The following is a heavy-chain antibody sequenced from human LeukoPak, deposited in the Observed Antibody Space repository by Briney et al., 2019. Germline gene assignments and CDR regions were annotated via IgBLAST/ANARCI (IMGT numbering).Heavy chain of an antibody. CDR3: ARHFTILVFDY. V-gene: IGHV4-39*01. Sequence: KPSATLSLTCTVSGGSISSSSYYWGWIRQPPGKGLEWIGSIYYSGITYYNPSLKSRVTISVDTSKNQFSLKLSSVTAADTAVYYCARHFTILVFDYWGQGTLVTVSS. CDR1: GGSISSSSYY. D-gene: IGHD3-9*01. J-gene: IGHJ4*02. CDR2: IYYSGIT.